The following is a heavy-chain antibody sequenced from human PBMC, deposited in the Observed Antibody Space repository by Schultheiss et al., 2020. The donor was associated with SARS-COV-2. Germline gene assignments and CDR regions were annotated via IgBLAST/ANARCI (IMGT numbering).Heavy chain of an antibody. Sequence: SETLSLTCAVYGGSFSGYYWSWIRQHPGKGLEWIGYIYYSGSTNYNPSLKSRVTISVDTSKNQFSLKLSSVTAADTAVYYCASSLHGGWEPLSFDYWGQGTLVTVSS. CDR1: GGSFSGYY. CDR2: IYYSGST. V-gene: IGHV4-59*12. CDR3: ASSLHGGWEPLSFDY. D-gene: IGHD1-26*01. J-gene: IGHJ4*02.